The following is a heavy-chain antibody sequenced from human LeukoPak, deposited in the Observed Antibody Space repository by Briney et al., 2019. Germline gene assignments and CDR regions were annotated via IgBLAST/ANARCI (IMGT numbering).Heavy chain of an antibody. CDR2: IYHSGST. Sequence: PSQALSLTCAVSGGSISSGGYYWSWIRQPPGKGLEWIGYIYHSGSTYYNPSLKSRVTISVDRSKNQFSLKLSSVTAADTAVYYCARWEQLVQGFDYWGQGTLVTVSS. D-gene: IGHD6-6*01. J-gene: IGHJ4*02. CDR3: ARWEQLVQGFDY. CDR1: GGSISSGGYY. V-gene: IGHV4-30-2*01.